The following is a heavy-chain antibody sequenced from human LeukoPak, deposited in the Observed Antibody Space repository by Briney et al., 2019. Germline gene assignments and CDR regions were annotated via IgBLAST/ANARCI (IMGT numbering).Heavy chain of an antibody. CDR1: GFIFSNFA. V-gene: IGHV3-30*04. CDR2: ISYDGSNE. D-gene: IGHD3-22*01. Sequence: PGGSLRVSSADSGFIFSNFAMHWGRQAPGKGLGWVALISYDGSNEYYADSVKGRFTISRDNSKNTLYLQMNSLRVEDTAVYYCARDPEGDYDSSAYYDSGYFDYWGQGALVTVSS. CDR3: ARDPEGDYDSSAYYDSGYFDY. J-gene: IGHJ4*02.